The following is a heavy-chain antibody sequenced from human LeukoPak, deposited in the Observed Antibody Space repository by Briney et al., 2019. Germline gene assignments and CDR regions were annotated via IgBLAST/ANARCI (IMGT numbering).Heavy chain of an antibody. J-gene: IGHJ4*02. CDR1: GFTFDDYT. CDR3: AKVLDDFWSGYSLDY. V-gene: IGHV3-9*01. D-gene: IGHD3-3*01. Sequence: PGGSLRLSCAASGFTFDDYTMHWLRQAPGKGLEWVSGISWNSGSIGYADSVKGRFTISRDNAKNSLYLQMNSLRAEDTAVYYCAKVLDDFWSGYSLDYWGQGTLVTVSS. CDR2: ISWNSGSI.